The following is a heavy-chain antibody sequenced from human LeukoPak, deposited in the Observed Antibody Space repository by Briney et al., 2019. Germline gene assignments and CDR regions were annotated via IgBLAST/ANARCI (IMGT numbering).Heavy chain of an antibody. V-gene: IGHV4-59*01. CDR2: IYYSGNT. J-gene: IGHJ4*02. Sequence: SETLSLTCSVSGGSITSYYWSWIRPPPGKGLEWIGYIYYSGNTKYNPSLKSRVTISVDTSKNQFSLKLSSMTAADTAVYFCARLASTVSTRYHFDYWGQGTLVIVSS. D-gene: IGHD1-1*01. CDR3: ARLASTVSTRYHFDY. CDR1: GGSITSYY.